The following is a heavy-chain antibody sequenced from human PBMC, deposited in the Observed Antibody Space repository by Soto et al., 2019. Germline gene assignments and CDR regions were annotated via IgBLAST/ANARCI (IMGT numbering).Heavy chain of an antibody. J-gene: IGHJ6*02. CDR3: AKDSKGGGMDV. CDR1: GFTFSSYA. CDR2: ISGSGGST. Sequence: AGYLRLSCAASGFTFSSYAMSCVRQAPWKGLEWVSAISGSGGSTYYADSVKGRFTISRDNSKNTLYLQMNSLRAEDTAVYYCAKDSKGGGMDVWGQGTTVTVSS. V-gene: IGHV3-23*01.